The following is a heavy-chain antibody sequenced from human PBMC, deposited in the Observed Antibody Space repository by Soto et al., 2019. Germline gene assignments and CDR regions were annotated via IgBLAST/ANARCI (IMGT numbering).Heavy chain of an antibody. CDR2: ISSSGSTI. Sequence: GGSLRLSCAASGFTFSSYEMNWVRQAPGKGLEWVSYISSSGSTIYYADSVKGRFTISRDNAKNSLYLQMNSLRAEDTAVYYCARVYYDSSGYYYYYYGMDVWGHGTTVTVSS. CDR1: GFTFSSYE. D-gene: IGHD3-22*01. V-gene: IGHV3-48*03. J-gene: IGHJ6*02. CDR3: ARVYYDSSGYYYYYYGMDV.